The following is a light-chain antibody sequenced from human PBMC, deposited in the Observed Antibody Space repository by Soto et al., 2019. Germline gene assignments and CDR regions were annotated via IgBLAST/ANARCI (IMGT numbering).Light chain of an antibody. CDR1: QGISSY. CDR3: QQLNIYSIT. V-gene: IGKV1-9*01. CDR2: AAS. Sequence: DIQLTQSPSFLSASVGDRVTITCRASQGISSYLAWYQQKPGKAPKLLIYAASTLQSGVPSRFSGSGSGTEFTRMNSSLLPEDFATYYCQQLNIYSITFGQGTRLEIK. J-gene: IGKJ5*01.